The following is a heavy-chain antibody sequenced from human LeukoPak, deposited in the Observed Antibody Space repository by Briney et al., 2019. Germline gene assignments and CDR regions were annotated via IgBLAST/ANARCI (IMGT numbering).Heavy chain of an antibody. Sequence: GRSLRLSCAASGFTFSSYAMHWVRQAPGKGLEWVAVISYDGSNKYYADSVKGRFTISRDNSKNTLYLQMNSLRDENTAVYYCARGESGIVVVPAAPLDYWGQGTLVTVSS. V-gene: IGHV3-30*04. CDR1: GFTFSSYA. CDR3: ARGESGIVVVPAAPLDY. D-gene: IGHD2-2*01. CDR2: ISYDGSNK. J-gene: IGHJ4*02.